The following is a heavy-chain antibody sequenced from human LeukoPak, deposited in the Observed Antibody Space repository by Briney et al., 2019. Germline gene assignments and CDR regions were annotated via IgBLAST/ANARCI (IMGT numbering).Heavy chain of an antibody. V-gene: IGHV3-7*01. CDR2: IKQDGSEK. CDR1: GFTFSTYW. D-gene: IGHD2-2*01. CDR3: ARASSFHDY. Sequence: GGSLRLSCAASGFTFSTYWMSWVRQAPGRGLEWVANIKQDGSEKYYVDSVKGRFTISRDNAKNSLYLQMNSLRAEDTAMYYCARASSFHDYWGQGTLVTVSS. J-gene: IGHJ4*02.